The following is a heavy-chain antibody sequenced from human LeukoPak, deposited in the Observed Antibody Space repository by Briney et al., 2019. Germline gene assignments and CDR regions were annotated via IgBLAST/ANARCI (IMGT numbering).Heavy chain of an antibody. CDR3: VRGYYSSSYFDN. CDR1: GGSFSGYY. J-gene: IGHJ4*02. CDR2: INHSGST. Sequence: PSETLSLTCAVYGGSFSGYYWSWIRQPPGKGPEWIGEINHSGSTNYNPSLKSRVTISVDTSKKQFSLKMSYVTAADTAVYYCVRGYYSSSYFDNWGQGTLVTVSS. V-gene: IGHV4-34*01. D-gene: IGHD6-6*01.